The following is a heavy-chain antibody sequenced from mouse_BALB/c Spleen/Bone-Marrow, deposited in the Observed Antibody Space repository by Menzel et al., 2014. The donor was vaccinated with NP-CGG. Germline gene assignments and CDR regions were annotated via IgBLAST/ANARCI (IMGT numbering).Heavy chain of an antibody. J-gene: IGHJ2*01. CDR2: IYPGSGNT. Sequence: QVQLQQSGTELVRPGTSVKISCKASGYAFTNYWLGWVKQRPGHGLEWIGDIYPGSGNTYYNEKFKGKATLTADKSSSTAYMQLSGQTSEDSSVYFCTRKRSLDYWGQGTTLTVSS. CDR1: GYAFTNYW. V-gene: IGHV1-63*01. CDR3: TRKRSLDY.